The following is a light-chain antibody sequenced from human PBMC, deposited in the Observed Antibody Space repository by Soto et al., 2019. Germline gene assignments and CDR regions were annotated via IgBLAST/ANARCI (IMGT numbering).Light chain of an antibody. V-gene: IGKV3-20*01. J-gene: IGKJ1*01. CDR3: QQYGDSPPT. Sequence: IVMTQSPATLSVSPGERATLSCRASQSVSSYYLAWYQHNPGQAPRLLIYGASNRATGIPDRFSGSGSGTDFTLTISRLEPEDFAVYYCQQYGDSPPTFGQGTKVDIK. CDR2: GAS. CDR1: QSVSSYY.